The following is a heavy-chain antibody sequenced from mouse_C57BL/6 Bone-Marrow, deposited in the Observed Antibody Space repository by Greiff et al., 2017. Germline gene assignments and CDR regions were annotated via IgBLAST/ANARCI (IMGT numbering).Heavy chain of an antibody. V-gene: IGHV1-69*01. CDR2: IDPSDSYT. Sequence: VQLQQPGAELVMPGASVKLSCKASGYTFTSYWMHWVKQRPGQGLQWIGEIDPSDSYTNYNQKFKGKSTLTVDKSSSTAYMQLSSLTSEDSAVYYGARSELYWYCDVWGTGTTVTVSS. CDR3: ARSELYWYCDV. J-gene: IGHJ1*03. CDR1: GYTFTSYW.